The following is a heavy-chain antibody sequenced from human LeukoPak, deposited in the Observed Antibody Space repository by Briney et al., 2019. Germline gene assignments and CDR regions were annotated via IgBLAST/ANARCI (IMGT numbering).Heavy chain of an antibody. J-gene: IGHJ5*02. V-gene: IGHV1-2*02. CDR1: GGTFSSYA. D-gene: IGHD6-13*01. CDR3: ARGGPSIAAAGTGNWFDP. Sequence: ASVKVSCKASGGTFSSYAISWVRQAPGQGLEWMGWINPNSGGTNYAQKFQGRVTMTRDTSISTAYMELSRLRSDDTAVYYCARGGPSIAAAGTGNWFDPWGQGTLVTVSS. CDR2: INPNSGGT.